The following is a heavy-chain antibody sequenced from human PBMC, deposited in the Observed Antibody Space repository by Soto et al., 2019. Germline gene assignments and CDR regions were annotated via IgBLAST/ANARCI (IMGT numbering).Heavy chain of an antibody. V-gene: IGHV1-46*01. J-gene: IGHJ4*02. D-gene: IGHD3-22*01. CDR2: INPSGGST. CDR1: GYTFTSYY. CDR3: ARFRSGDSSGYSNFDY. Sequence: QVQLVQSGAEVKKPGASVKVSCKASGYTFTSYYMHWVRQAPGQGLEWMGIINPSGGSTRYAQKFQGRVTMTRDTSTSTVYMELSSLRSEDTAVYYCARFRSGDSSGYSNFDYWGQRTLVTVSS.